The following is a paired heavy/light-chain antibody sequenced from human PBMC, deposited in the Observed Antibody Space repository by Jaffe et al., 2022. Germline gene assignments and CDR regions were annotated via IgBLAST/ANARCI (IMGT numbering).Light chain of an antibody. CDR2: WAS. J-gene: IGKJ4*01. CDR3: QQFYSIPLT. Sequence: DIVMTQSPDSLAVSLGERVTINCKSSQSILYSSNNKNYLTWFQQKPGQPPKLLIYWASTREFGVPDRFSGSGSGTDFTLTISSLQAEDVAVYYCQQFYSIPLTFGGGTKVEIK. CDR1: QSILYSSNNKNY. V-gene: IGKV4-1*01.
Heavy chain of an antibody. J-gene: IGHJ5*02. CDR1: GFTFSSHW. CDR3: TRGVLITTGGWFDP. V-gene: IGHV3-74*01. D-gene: IGHD3-22*01. CDR2: INGDGSFT. Sequence: EVQLVESGGGLVQPGGSLRLSCAASGFTFSSHWMFWVRQAPGKGLVWVARINGDGSFTTYADSVKGRFTISRDNAKNTLYLQMSSLRVEDTAVYYCTRGVLITTGGWFDPWGQGTLVTVSS.